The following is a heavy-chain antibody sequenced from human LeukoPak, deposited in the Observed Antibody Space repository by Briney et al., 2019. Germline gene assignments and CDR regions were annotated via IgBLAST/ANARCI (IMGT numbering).Heavy chain of an antibody. CDR3: ARSGRGTYFYFDL. J-gene: IGHJ4*02. CDR1: GYTFTNYG. CDR2: ISAYNGNT. V-gene: IGHV1-18*01. D-gene: IGHD1-26*01. Sequence: ASVKVSCKASGYTFTNYGISWVRQAPGQGLEWMGWISAYNGNTNYAQKLQGRVTMTADTSTSTAYMELRSLRSDDTAVYFCARSGRGTYFYFDLWGQGTLVTVSS.